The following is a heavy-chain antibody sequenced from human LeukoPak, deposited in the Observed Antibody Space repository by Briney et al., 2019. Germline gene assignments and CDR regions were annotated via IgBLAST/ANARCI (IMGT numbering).Heavy chain of an antibody. CDR2: ISYVGNNE. D-gene: IGHD3-10*01. CDR1: GFTFKNYA. J-gene: IGHJ4*02. CDR3: ARERTPKYYYGSGSPDRYFDH. V-gene: IGHV3-30*04. Sequence: SGGSLRLSCAASGFTFKNYAMHWIRQAPGKGLEWVAIISYVGNNEYYADSVKGRLTISRDNSKNTLYLQMNSLRAEDTAVYYCARERTPKYYYGSGSPDRYFDHWGQGTLVTVSS.